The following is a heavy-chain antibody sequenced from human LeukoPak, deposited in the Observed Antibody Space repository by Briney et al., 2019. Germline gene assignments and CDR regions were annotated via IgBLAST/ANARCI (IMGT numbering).Heavy chain of an antibody. J-gene: IGHJ6*04. Sequence: GGSLRLSCVASGFTFSSSTMNWVRQAPGKGLEWVSSISSSSSYIYYADSVKGRFTISRDNAKNSLYLQMNSLRAEDTAVYYCARENWDLVAIPMDVWGKGTTVIVSS. V-gene: IGHV3-21*01. D-gene: IGHD2-15*01. CDR3: ARENWDLVAIPMDV. CDR1: GFTFSSST. CDR2: ISSSSSYI.